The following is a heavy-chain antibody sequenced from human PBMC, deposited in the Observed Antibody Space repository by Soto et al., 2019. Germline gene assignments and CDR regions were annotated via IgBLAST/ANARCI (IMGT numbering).Heavy chain of an antibody. CDR3: TTDPPEYHYYGKDV. CDR2: SKGKTDGATI. Sequence: EAQLVESGGGLVKPGGSLRLSCVASNFTFNTAWMTWVRKAPGKGLEWVGRSKGKTDGATIDYAAPVKGRFTISRDDSKNTMYLQMDSLKTEDTGMYYCTTDPPEYHYYGKDVWGQGTTVTVSS. V-gene: IGHV3-15*07. J-gene: IGHJ6*02. D-gene: IGHD6-6*01. CDR1: NFTFNTAW.